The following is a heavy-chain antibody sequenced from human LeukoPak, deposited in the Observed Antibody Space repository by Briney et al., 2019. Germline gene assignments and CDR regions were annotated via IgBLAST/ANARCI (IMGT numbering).Heavy chain of an antibody. CDR3: ATYEPTNNYDRSGYGNAFDI. J-gene: IGHJ3*02. CDR2: INAANGDT. CDR1: GYTFINYS. D-gene: IGHD3-22*01. V-gene: IGHV1-3*01. Sequence: ASMKVSCKASGYTFINYSLHWVRQAPGQRLEWMGWINAANGDTKYSQKFQGRVTMTRDTSIRTAYMELSRLRSDDTAVYYCATYEPTNNYDRSGYGNAFDIWGQGTMVTVSS.